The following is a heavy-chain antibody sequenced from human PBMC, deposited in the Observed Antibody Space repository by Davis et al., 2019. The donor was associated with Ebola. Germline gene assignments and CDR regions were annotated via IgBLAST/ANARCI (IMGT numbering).Heavy chain of an antibody. CDR2: IIPVFGIP. CDR3: ARDGRRFYTGSYPGNGDY. D-gene: IGHD1-26*01. V-gene: IGHV1-69*10. CDR1: GGTFSNYA. Sequence: SVKVSCKASGGTFSNYAISWVRQAPGQGLDWMGGIIPVFGIPKYAQKLQGRVTMTTDTSTGTAYMELRSLRSDDTAVYYCARDGRRFYTGSYPGNGDYWGQGTLVTVSS. J-gene: IGHJ4*02.